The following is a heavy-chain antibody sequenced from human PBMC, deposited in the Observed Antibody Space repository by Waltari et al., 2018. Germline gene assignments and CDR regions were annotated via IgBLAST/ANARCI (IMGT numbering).Heavy chain of an antibody. V-gene: IGHV1-69*06. J-gene: IGHJ4*02. D-gene: IGHD6-13*01. Sequence: KKPGSSVKVSCKASGGTFSSYAISWVRQAPGQGLEWMGRIIPIFGTANYAQKFQGRVTITADKSTSTAYMELGSLRSEDTAVYYCAREESPPLYSSSWYGNYWGQGTLVTVSS. CDR3: AREESPPLYSSSWYGNY. CDR1: GGTFSSYA. CDR2: IIPIFGTA.